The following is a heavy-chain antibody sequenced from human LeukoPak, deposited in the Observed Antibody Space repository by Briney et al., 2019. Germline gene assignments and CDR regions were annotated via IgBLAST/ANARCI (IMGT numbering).Heavy chain of an antibody. D-gene: IGHD3-10*01. J-gene: IGHJ6*04. V-gene: IGHV4-59*01. Sequence: SETLSLTCTVSGGSISSYYWSWIRQPPGKGLEWIGYIYYSGSTNYNPSLKSRVTISVDTSKNQFSLKLSSVTAADTAVYYCANPSGVRGLYGMDVWGKGTTVTVSS. CDR3: ANPSGVRGLYGMDV. CDR2: IYYSGST. CDR1: GGSISSYY.